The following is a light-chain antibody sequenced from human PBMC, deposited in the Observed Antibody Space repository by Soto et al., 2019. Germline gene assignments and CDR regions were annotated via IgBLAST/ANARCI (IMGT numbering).Light chain of an antibody. Sequence: DIQMTQSPSSLSASVGDRVTITCRASQGISNYLAWYQQKPGKVPKLLIYAASTLQSGVPYRFSGSGSGTDFTITISSMQPEDVAIYYWQKYNSAPLTFGQRTRLEIK. CDR1: QGISNY. V-gene: IGKV1-27*01. CDR3: QKYNSAPLT. CDR2: AAS. J-gene: IGKJ5*01.